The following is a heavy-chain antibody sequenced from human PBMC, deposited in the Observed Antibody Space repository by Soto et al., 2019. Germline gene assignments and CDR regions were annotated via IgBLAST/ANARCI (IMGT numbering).Heavy chain of an antibody. J-gene: IGHJ3*02. CDR2: ISGSGGST. CDR3: AKELTGIFRSHDAFDI. Sequence: GGSLRLSCAASGFTFSSYAMSWVRQAPGKGLEWVSAISGSGGSTYYADSVKGRFTISRDNSKNTLYLQMNSLRAEDTAVYYCAKELTGIFRSHDAFDIWGQGTMVTVSS. CDR1: GFTFSSYA. D-gene: IGHD7-27*01. V-gene: IGHV3-23*01.